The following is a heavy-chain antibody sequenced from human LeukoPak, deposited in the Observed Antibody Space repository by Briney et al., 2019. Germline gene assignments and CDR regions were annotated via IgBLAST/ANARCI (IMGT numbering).Heavy chain of an antibody. Sequence: SETLSLTCAVYGGSFSGYYWSWIRQPPGKGLEWIGEINHSGSTNYNPSLKSRVTISVDTSKNQFSLKLSSVTAADTAVYYCAGAYLGPVVPAATARPFDYWGQGTLVTVSS. CDR2: INHSGST. D-gene: IGHD2-2*01. V-gene: IGHV4-34*01. J-gene: IGHJ4*02. CDR3: AGAYLGPVVPAATARPFDY. CDR1: GGSFSGYY.